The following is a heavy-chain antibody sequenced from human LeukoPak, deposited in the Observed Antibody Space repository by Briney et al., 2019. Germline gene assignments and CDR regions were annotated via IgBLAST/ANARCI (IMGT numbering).Heavy chain of an antibody. CDR3: ARGGHYYDSSGYYY. V-gene: IGHV3-21*01. D-gene: IGHD3-22*01. CDR2: ISSSSSYI. J-gene: IGHJ4*02. CDR1: GFTFSSYS. Sequence: PGGSLRLSCAASGFTFSSYSMNWVRQAPGKGLEWVSSISSSSSYIYYADSVKGRFTISRGNSKNTLYLQMNSLRAEDTAVYYCARGGHYYDSSGYYYWGQGTLVTVSS.